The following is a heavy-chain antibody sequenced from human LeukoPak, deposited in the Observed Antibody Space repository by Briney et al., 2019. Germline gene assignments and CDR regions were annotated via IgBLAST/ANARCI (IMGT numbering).Heavy chain of an antibody. V-gene: IGHV4-59*01. CDR2: IYYSGST. D-gene: IGHD6-13*01. CDR3: ARLGSSWYFDY. J-gene: IGHJ4*02. Sequence: PSETLSLTCTVSGGSISSYYWSWIRQPPGKGLEWIGYIYYSGSTNYNPSLKSRVTISVDTSKNQSSLKLSSVTAADTAVYYCARLGSSWYFDYWGQGTLVTVSS. CDR1: GGSISSYY.